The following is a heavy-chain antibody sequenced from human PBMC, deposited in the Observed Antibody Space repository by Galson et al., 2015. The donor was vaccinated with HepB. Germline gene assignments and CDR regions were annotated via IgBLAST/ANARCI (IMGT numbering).Heavy chain of an antibody. CDR3: ARGGTPRYGGNSGGAFDI. CDR1: GYTFTSYY. V-gene: IGHV1-46*01. Sequence: SVKVSCKPSGYTFTSYYMHWVRQAPGQGLEWMGIINPSGGSTSYAQKFQGRVTMTRDTSTSTVYMELSSLRSEDTAVYYCARGGTPRYGGNSGGAFDIWGQGTMVTVSS. D-gene: IGHD4-23*01. CDR2: INPSGGST. J-gene: IGHJ3*02.